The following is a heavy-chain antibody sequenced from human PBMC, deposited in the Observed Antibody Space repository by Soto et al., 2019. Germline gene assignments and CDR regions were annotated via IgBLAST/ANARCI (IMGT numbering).Heavy chain of an antibody. D-gene: IGHD3-10*01. CDR3: VRGPRPSSVGTGAF. J-gene: IGHJ4*02. Sequence: QVQLLESGGGLVKPGGSLRLSCAASGFIFRDFYMSWIRQVPGKGLEWLSKISSSSSSTDYADSVKGRFTISRDNAKNSLYLQMSSLRAEDTAVYYCVRGPRPSSVGTGAFWGQGSPVTVSS. CDR2: ISSSSSST. CDR1: GFIFRDFY. V-gene: IGHV3-11*06.